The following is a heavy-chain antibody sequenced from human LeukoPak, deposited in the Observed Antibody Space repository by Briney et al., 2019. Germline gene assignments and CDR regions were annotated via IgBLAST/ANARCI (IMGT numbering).Heavy chain of an antibody. CDR2: INHRGST. Sequence: SETLSLTCAVYGGSFSGYYWSWIRQPPGKGLEWIGEINHRGSTNYNPSLKSRVTISVDTSKNQLSLKLSSVAAADTAVYYCASPRIAARRNYYYGMDVWGQGTTVTVSS. D-gene: IGHD6-6*01. CDR3: ASPRIAARRNYYYGMDV. CDR1: GGSFSGYY. J-gene: IGHJ6*02. V-gene: IGHV4-34*01.